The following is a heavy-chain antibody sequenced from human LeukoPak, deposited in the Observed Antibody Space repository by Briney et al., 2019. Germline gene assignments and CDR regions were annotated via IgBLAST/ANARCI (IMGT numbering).Heavy chain of an antibody. CDR1: GGSSSGYY. V-gene: IGHV4-34*01. Sequence: SETLSLTCAVYGGSSSGYYWSWIRQPPGKGLEWIGEINHSGSTNYNPSLKSRVTISVDTSKNQFSLKLSSVTAADTAVYYCATRDRITFGGVIVRWGQGTPVTVSS. CDR3: ATRDRITFGGVIVR. CDR2: INHSGST. D-gene: IGHD3-16*01. J-gene: IGHJ5*02.